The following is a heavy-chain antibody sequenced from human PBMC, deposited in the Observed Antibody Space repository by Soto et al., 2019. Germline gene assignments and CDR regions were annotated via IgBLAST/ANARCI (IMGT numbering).Heavy chain of an antibody. CDR1: GGSISSGYY. D-gene: IGHD3-10*01. J-gene: IGHJ5*02. CDR2: IYHSGST. V-gene: IGHV4-38-2*02. CDR3: ARGGFYGSGSYYPGWFDP. Sequence: SETLSLTCTVSGGSISSGYYWGWIRQPPGKGLEWIGSIYHSGSTYYNPSLKSRVTISVDTSKNQFSLKLSSVTAADTAVYYCARGGFYGSGSYYPGWFDPWGQGTLVTVSS.